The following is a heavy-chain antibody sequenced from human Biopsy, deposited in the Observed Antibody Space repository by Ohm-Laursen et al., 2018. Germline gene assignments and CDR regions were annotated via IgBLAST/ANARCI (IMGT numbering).Heavy chain of an antibody. CDR2: IYYDGIT. Sequence: TLSLTWAVSGYSVTNDYYWGWIRQPPGKGLEWIGNIYYDGITYYNPSLKSRVAMSVDTSKNQFSLRLTSVTAADTAVYYCARVAGGYAYYYGMDVWGQGTTVIVSS. J-gene: IGHJ6*02. CDR1: GYSVTNDYY. V-gene: IGHV4-38-2*01. CDR3: ARVAGGYAYYYGMDV. D-gene: IGHD5-12*01.